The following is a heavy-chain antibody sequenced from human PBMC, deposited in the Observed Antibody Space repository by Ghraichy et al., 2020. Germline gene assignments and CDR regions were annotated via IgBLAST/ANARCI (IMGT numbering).Heavy chain of an antibody. J-gene: IGHJ4*02. D-gene: IGHD3/OR15-3a*01. CDR3: ARQWTGGSLNYYDF. V-gene: IGHV4-59*08. CDR2: IYSSGAT. Sequence: SETPSLTCTVSGGFINDFYWNWIRQPPGKGLEWIGYIYSSGATRYNPSLNSRATMSVDTSKNQFSLKLASVTAADAAVYYCARQWTGGSLNYYDFWGRGTLVTVSA. CDR1: GGFINDFY.